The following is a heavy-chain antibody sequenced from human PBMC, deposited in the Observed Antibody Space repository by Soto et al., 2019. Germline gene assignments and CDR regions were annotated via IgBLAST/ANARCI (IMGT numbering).Heavy chain of an antibody. J-gene: IGHJ6*02. CDR3: ATHNPSSRSSVIGYFHYGLDV. CDR1: GGTFRSSS. D-gene: IGHD6-6*01. Sequence: QVQLVQSGAELKRPGSSVKVSCKTSGGTFRSSSITWVRQAPGQGLEWMGGIIPAFGPTNYPQKFQGRVTITADESTTTAYMELYNLKSEDTAVYYCATHNPSSRSSVIGYFHYGLDVWGQGTTVIVSS. CDR2: IIPAFGPT. V-gene: IGHV1-69*01.